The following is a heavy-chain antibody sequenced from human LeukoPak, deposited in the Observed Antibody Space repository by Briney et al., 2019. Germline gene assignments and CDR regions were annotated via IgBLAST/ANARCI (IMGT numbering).Heavy chain of an antibody. CDR3: ARVPGRPAAVFDY. Sequence: PSETLSLTCAVYGGSLSDYSWSWIRQPPGKGLEWIGEINHSGSTNYNPSLKSRVTISVDTSKNQFSLKLSSVIAADTAFYYCARVPGRPAAVFDYWGQGTLVTVSS. J-gene: IGHJ4*02. D-gene: IGHD2-2*01. CDR1: GGSLSDYS. V-gene: IGHV4-34*01. CDR2: INHSGST.